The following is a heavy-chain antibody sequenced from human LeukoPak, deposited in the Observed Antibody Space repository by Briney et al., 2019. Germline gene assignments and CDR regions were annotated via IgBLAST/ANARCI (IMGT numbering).Heavy chain of an antibody. CDR2: ISSSGSTI. CDR1: GFTFSSYE. D-gene: IGHD3-22*01. CDR3: ARVVLGYDSNGTDY. J-gene: IGHJ4*02. Sequence: GGSLRLSCAASGFTFSSYEMNWVRQAPGKGLEWVSYISSSGSTIYYADSVKGRFTISRDNAKNSLYLQMNSLRAEDTAVYYCARVVLGYDSNGTDYWGQGTLVTVSS. V-gene: IGHV3-48*03.